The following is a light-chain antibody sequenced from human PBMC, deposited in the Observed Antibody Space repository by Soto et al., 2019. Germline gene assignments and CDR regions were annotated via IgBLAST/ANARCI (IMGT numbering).Light chain of an antibody. Sequence: EVVLTHSPRTLSLSPGARATLSCRARQSVSSSYLALYQQKPGQAPRLLIYGASSRATGIPDRLSGSGSGTDFTLTISRPEPEDFAVYYCQQYGSSPTFGQGTKVDIK. CDR1: QSVSSSY. CDR3: QQYGSSPT. J-gene: IGKJ1*01. V-gene: IGKV3-20*01. CDR2: GAS.